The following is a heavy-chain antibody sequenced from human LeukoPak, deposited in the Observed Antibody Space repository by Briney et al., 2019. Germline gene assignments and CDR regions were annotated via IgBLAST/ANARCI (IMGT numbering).Heavy chain of an antibody. D-gene: IGHD4-17*01. CDR3: AREIYGDSDTYYFDY. V-gene: IGHV3-64*01. CDR1: GFTFSSYA. J-gene: IGHJ4*02. CDR2: ISHNGVGT. Sequence: PGGSLRLSCAASGFTFSSYAMHWVRQAPGKGLEYVSAISHNGVGTYYANSVKVRFTISRDNSKNTLYLQMGSLRAEDLAVYYCAREIYGDSDTYYFDYWGQGTLVTVSS.